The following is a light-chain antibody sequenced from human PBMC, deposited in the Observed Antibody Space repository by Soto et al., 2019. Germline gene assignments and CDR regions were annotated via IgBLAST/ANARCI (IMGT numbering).Light chain of an antibody. CDR3: CSYAGTYTSLYV. J-gene: IGLJ1*01. Sequence: QSALTQPRSVSESPGQSVTISCTGTSSDVGGYSYVSWYQQHPDKAPKLLIYDVSKRPSGVPDRFSGSKSGNTASLTISGLQAEDEADYYCCSYAGTYTSLYVFGTGTKVTVL. CDR2: DVS. CDR1: SSDVGGYSY. V-gene: IGLV2-11*01.